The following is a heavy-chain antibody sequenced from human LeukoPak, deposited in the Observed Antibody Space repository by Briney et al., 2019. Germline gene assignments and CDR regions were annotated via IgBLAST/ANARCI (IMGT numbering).Heavy chain of an antibody. CDR1: GFTFSSHW. J-gene: IGHJ4*02. CDR3: VRDYYGSGWW. CDR2: ISSDGTIT. Sequence: GGSLRLSCEASGFTFSSHWMQWVRQAPGKGLVWVSRISSDGTITSYADSVKGRFTISRDNAKNTLYLQMNSLRAEDTAVYYCVRDYYGSGWWWGQGTLVTVSS. V-gene: IGHV3-74*01. D-gene: IGHD6-19*01.